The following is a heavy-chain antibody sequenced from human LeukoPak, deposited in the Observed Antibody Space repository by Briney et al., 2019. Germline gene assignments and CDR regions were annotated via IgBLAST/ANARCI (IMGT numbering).Heavy chain of an antibody. Sequence: PSETLSLTCIVSGGSISSSSFFWGWIRQPPGKGLEWIGEIYHSGSTNYNPSLKSRVTISVDKSNNQFSLKLSSVTAADTAVYYCATEISSSRKWFDPWGQGTLATVSS. D-gene: IGHD6-6*01. CDR3: ATEISSSRKWFDP. J-gene: IGHJ5*02. CDR2: IYHSGST. CDR1: GGSISSSSFF. V-gene: IGHV4-39*07.